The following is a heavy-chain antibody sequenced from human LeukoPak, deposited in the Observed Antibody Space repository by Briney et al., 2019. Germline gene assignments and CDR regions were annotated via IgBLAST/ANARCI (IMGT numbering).Heavy chain of an antibody. CDR1: GFTFSSYD. V-gene: IGHV3-13*01. J-gene: IGHJ4*02. CDR3: ASGAEGWNY. D-gene: IGHD2-15*01. Sequence: GGSLRLSCAASGFTFSSYDMHWVRQVTGKGLEWVSGIGKSGHTYYAGSVKGRFTVSRENAKNSLYLQMNDLRAGDTAVYYCASGAEGWNYWGQGTLVTVSS. CDR2: IGKSGHT.